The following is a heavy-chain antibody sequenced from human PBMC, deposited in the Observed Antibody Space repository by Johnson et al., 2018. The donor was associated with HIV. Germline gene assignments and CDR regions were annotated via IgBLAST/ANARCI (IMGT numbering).Heavy chain of an antibody. D-gene: IGHD3-22*01. CDR1: GFTFSSYW. V-gene: IGHV3-74*02. J-gene: IGHJ3*02. Sequence: EMQLVESGGGLVQPGGSLRLSCAASGFTFSSYWMHWVRQAPWKGLVWVSRINSDGSSTSYADSVKRRFTISRDNAKNTLYLQMNSLRAEDTAVYYCARQLKYYYDSSGYYYLSSAAFDIWGQGTMVTVSS. CDR3: ARQLKYYYDSSGYYYLSSAAFDI. CDR2: INSDGSST.